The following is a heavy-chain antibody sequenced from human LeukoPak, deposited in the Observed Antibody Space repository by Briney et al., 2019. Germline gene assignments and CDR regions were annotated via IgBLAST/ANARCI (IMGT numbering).Heavy chain of an antibody. CDR3: ARGWLAETTVVTPYNY. V-gene: IGHV1-69*01. CDR1: GGTFSSYT. CDR2: ITPIFGTA. D-gene: IGHD4-23*01. Sequence: SVKVSCKASGGTFSSYTISWVRQTPGQGLEWMGGITPIFGTANYAQKFQGRVTITAVESMSTAYMELSSLKSEDTAVYYCARGWLAETTVVTPYNYWGRGTLVTVSS. J-gene: IGHJ4*02.